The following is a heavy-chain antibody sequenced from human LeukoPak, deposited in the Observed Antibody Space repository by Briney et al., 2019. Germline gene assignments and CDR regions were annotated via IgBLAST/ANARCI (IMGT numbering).Heavy chain of an antibody. V-gene: IGHV3-21*01. CDR2: ISSSSSYI. J-gene: IGHJ4*02. Sequence: GGSLRLSCAASGFTFSSYSMNWVRQAPGKGLEWVSSISSSSSYIYCADSVKGRFTISRDNAKNSLYLQMNSLRAEDTAVYYCARGSGATAGYWGQGTLVTVSS. D-gene: IGHD6-13*01. CDR3: ARGSGATAGY. CDR1: GFTFSSYS.